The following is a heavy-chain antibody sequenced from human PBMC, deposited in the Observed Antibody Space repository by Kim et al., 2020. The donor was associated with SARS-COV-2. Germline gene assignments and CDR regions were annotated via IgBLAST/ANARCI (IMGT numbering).Heavy chain of an antibody. CDR1: GFTFSTSP. CDR2: ISWDGTRT. J-gene: IGHJ4*02. CDR3: AKGVINSGFDY. Sequence: GGSLRLSRVASGFTFSTSPMGWVRQAPGKGLEWVSRISWDGTRTYYADSVKGRVTMSSDKSKNMLYLHMNSLRVEDTAVYYCAKGVINSGFDYWGQGTQVTVSS. D-gene: IGHD1-26*01. V-gene: IGHV3-23*01.